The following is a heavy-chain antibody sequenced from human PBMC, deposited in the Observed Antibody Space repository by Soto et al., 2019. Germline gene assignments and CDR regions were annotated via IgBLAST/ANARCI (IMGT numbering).Heavy chain of an antibody. J-gene: IGHJ3*02. V-gene: IGHV1-8*01. Sequence: ASVKVSCKASGYTFTSYDVNWVRRATGQGLEWMGWMNPNSGNTGYAQKFQGRVTMTRNTSISTAYMELSSLRSEDTAVYYCARDTYYDFWSGPMGGAFDIWGQGTMVTVS. CDR3: ARDTYYDFWSGPMGGAFDI. CDR1: GYTFTSYD. D-gene: IGHD3-3*01. CDR2: MNPNSGNT.